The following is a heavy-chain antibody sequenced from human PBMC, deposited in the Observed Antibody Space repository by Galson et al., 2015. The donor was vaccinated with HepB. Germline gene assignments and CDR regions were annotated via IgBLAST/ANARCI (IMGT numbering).Heavy chain of an antibody. D-gene: IGHD2-2*01. J-gene: IGHJ3*02. CDR2: IKSKTDGGTT. Sequence: SLRLSCAASGFTFSNAWMSWDRQAPGKGLEWVGRIKSKTDGGTTDYAAPVKGRFTISRDVSKNTLYLQMNSLKTEDTAVYYCTTEDFYCSSTSCYYAFNIWGQGTMVTVSS. CDR3: TTEDFYCSSTSCYYAFNI. V-gene: IGHV3-15*01. CDR1: GFTFSNAW.